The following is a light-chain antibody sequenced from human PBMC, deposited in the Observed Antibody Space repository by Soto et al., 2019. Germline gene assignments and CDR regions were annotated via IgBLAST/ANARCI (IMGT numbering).Light chain of an antibody. Sequence: QSVLTQPASVSGSPGQSITISCTGTSSDVGSYNYVSWCQQHPGKAPKLMIYDVSNRPSGVSNRFSGSKSGNTASLTISGLQAEDEADYYCSSYTSSSTLVFGTGTKVTVL. CDR2: DVS. CDR3: SSYTSSSTLV. CDR1: SSDVGSYNY. J-gene: IGLJ1*01. V-gene: IGLV2-14*01.